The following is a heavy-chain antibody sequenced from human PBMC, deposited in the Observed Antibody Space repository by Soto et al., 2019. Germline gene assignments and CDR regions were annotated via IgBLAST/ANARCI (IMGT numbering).Heavy chain of an antibody. Sequence: ASVKVSCKASGYTFKDYDINWVRRAPGQGLEWMGWMNPNSGNTAYARKFHDRITMTRSVSARTAFMELSSLTPEDTAVYYCARRMTWSLWCFDLWGRGTQVTVSS. D-gene: IGHD3-3*01. V-gene: IGHV1-8*01. CDR2: MNPNSGNT. CDR3: ARRMTWSLWCFDL. J-gene: IGHJ2*01. CDR1: GYTFKDYD.